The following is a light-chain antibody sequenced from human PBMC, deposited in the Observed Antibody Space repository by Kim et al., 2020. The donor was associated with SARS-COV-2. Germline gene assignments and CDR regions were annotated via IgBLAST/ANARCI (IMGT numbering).Light chain of an antibody. CDR2: GAS. CDR3: QQYADSPFT. J-gene: IGKJ3*01. CDR1: QSVTSAY. V-gene: IGKV3-20*01. Sequence: SPGESATLSCRASQSVTSAYLAWFQQKPGQSPRLLIYGASNTATGIPDRFSGSGSGTDFTLTISSLDPEDFAVYYCQQYADSPFTFGPGTKVDIK.